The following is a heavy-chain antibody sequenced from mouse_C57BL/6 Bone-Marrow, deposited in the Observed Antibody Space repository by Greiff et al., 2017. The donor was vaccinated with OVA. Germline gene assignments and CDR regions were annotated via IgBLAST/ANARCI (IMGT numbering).Heavy chain of an antibody. CDR3: ARSAFYFDD. CDR2: IYPGGGYT. Sequence: QVQLQQSGAELVRPGTSVKMSCKASGYTFTNYWIGWAQQRPGHGLEWIGDIYPGGGYTNYTEKFKGKATLTADNSSSTVYMQVGRLTSEDAAIYFCARSAFYFDDWGKGTTLTVSS. CDR1: GYTFTNYW. V-gene: IGHV1-63*01. J-gene: IGHJ2*01.